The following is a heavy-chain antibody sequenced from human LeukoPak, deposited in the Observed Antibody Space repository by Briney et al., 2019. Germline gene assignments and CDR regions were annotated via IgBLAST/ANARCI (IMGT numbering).Heavy chain of an antibody. Sequence: SETLSLTCTVSGGSISSYYWSWIRQPAGKGLAWIGRIYTSGSTNYNRSLKSRVTMSVDTSKNQFSLKLSSVTAADTAVYYCARDVAAAYFDYWGQGTLVTVSS. CDR2: IYTSGST. J-gene: IGHJ4*02. CDR1: GGSISSYY. CDR3: ARDVAAAYFDY. V-gene: IGHV4-4*07. D-gene: IGHD6-13*01.